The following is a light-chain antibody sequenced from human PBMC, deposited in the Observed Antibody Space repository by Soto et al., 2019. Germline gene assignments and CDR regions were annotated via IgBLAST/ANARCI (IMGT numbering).Light chain of an antibody. CDR2: GAS. V-gene: IGKV1D-12*01. CDR1: QAISTW. CDR3: QRANSSPRT. Sequence: DIQMTQSPSSVSASVGDRVTITCRASQAISTWLAWYQQKPGKAPKLLIYGASNLQTGVPSRFSGSESGADFSLTISSLQPEDFATDYCQRANSSPRTFGQGTKVELK. J-gene: IGKJ1*01.